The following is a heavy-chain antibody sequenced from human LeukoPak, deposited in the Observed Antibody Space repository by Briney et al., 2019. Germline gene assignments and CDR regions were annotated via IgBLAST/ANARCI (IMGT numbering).Heavy chain of an antibody. J-gene: IGHJ4*02. CDR1: GYSISSGYY. CDR2: VYHSGST. D-gene: IGHD3-22*01. V-gene: IGHV4-38-2*02. Sequence: SETLSLTCTVSGYSISSGYYWGWIRQSPGKGLEWIGSVYHSGSTYYNPSLKSPVTISVDTSKNQFSLELSSVTAADTAVYYCARLGAYYYGSSGYYYNRYFDYWGQGILVTVSS. CDR3: ARLGAYYYGSSGYYYNRYFDY.